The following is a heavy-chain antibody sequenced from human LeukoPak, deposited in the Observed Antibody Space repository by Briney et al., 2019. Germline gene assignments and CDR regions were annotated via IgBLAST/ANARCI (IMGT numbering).Heavy chain of an antibody. D-gene: IGHD6-19*01. V-gene: IGHV1-2*02. J-gene: IGHJ5*02. Sequence: ASVKVSCKASGYTFTGYYMHWVRQAPGQGLEWMGWINPNSGGTNYAQKFQGRVTMTRDTSISTAYMELSRLRSDDTAVYYCARVEGLVNWFDPWGQGTLVTVSS. CDR3: ARVEGLVNWFDP. CDR2: INPNSGGT. CDR1: GYTFTGYY.